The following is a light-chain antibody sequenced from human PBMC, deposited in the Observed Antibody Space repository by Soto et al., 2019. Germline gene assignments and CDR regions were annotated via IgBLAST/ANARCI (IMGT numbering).Light chain of an antibody. Sequence: EIVLTQSPGTLSLSPGEGATLSCRASQSVTSSYLAWYQQKPGRAPRLLIYGASSRAIDIPHRFSGSGSGTDFTLTINRLEPEDFAVYYCQQYGSSPRTFGQGTKVEIK. J-gene: IGKJ1*01. CDR3: QQYGSSPRT. CDR1: QSVTSSY. CDR2: GAS. V-gene: IGKV3-20*01.